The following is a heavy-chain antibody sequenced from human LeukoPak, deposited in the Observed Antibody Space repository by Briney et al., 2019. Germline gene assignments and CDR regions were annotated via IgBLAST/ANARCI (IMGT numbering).Heavy chain of an antibody. CDR3: ARGPAGMGCVFDI. J-gene: IGHJ3*02. Sequence: ASVKVSCKASVYTFTSYGISWVRQAPGQGLEWMAWISVYNGNTNYAQKVQGRLTMTTDTSTSTAYMELRSLRSDDTAVYYCARGPAGMGCVFDIWGQGTMVTVSS. D-gene: IGHD6-25*01. V-gene: IGHV1-18*01. CDR2: ISVYNGNT. CDR1: VYTFTSYG.